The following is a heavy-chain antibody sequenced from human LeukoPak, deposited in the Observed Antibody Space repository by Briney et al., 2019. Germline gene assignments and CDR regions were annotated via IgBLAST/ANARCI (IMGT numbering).Heavy chain of an antibody. Sequence: ASVKVSCKASGYTLTGYYMHWVRQAPGQGLEWMGWINPNSGGTNSAQNFQGRVTMTRDTSNSTAYMELSRLRPDDTAVYYCTSARGYSGYDSLDYWGQGTLVTVSS. J-gene: IGHJ4*02. CDR3: TSARGYSGYDSLDY. D-gene: IGHD5-12*01. CDR1: GYTLTGYY. V-gene: IGHV1-2*02. CDR2: INPNSGGT.